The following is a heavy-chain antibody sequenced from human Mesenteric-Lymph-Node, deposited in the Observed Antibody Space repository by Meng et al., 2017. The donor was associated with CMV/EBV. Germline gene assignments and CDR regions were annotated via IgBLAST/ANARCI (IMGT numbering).Heavy chain of an antibody. Sequence: GESLKISCAASGFTFSSYNMNWVRQAPGKGLEWVSRINSDGSSTSYADSVKGRFTVSRDNAENTLYLQMNSLRAEDMALYYCAKDRSPYYYYGMDVWGQGTMVTVSS. CDR1: GFTFSSYN. CDR3: AKDRSPYYYYGMDV. CDR2: INSDGSST. J-gene: IGHJ6*02. V-gene: IGHV3-74*01.